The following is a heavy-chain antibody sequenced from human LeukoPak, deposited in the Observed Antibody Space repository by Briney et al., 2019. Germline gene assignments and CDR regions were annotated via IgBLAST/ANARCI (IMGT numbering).Heavy chain of an antibody. CDR2: ITPDNGAT. Sequence: GASVKVSCKASGYIFTDSNIHWLRQAPGQGLEWMGWITPDNGATYYAQNFQGRVTMTRDTSTSTVYMELNSLRSEDTAVYYCARGRLTNTVATTAGGYWGQGTLVTVSS. CDR3: ARGRLTNTVATTAGGY. CDR1: GYIFTDSN. V-gene: IGHV1-2*02. D-gene: IGHD5-12*01. J-gene: IGHJ4*02.